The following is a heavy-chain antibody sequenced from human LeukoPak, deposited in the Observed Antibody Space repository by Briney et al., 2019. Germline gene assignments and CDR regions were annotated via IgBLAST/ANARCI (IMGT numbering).Heavy chain of an antibody. J-gene: IGHJ3*01. D-gene: IGHD3-3*01. CDR2: IIPIFGTP. Sequence: SVKVSCKASGYTFTSYGISWVRQAPGQGLEWLGGIIPIFGTPNYAQKFQGRVTITTDESTNTAFMELSSLRSEDTAVYYCAISSRFLKWSASAGAFDFWGQGTMVTVSS. CDR3: AISSRFLKWSASAGAFDF. V-gene: IGHV1-69*05. CDR1: GYTFTSYG.